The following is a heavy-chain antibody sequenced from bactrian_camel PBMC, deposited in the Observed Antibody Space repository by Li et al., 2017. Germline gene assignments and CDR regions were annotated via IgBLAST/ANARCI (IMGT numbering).Heavy chain of an antibody. CDR1: DDANEFEW. CDR2: IDRDGRT. V-gene: IGHV3S53*01. J-gene: IGHJ4*01. CDR3: QNPGGY. D-gene: IGHD3*01. Sequence: HVQLVESGGGSVEAGGSQRLSCVVTDDANEFEWIGWFRPDDKGERVGVAVIDRDGRTGYLDSVKGRFTVSRDNAKNTMYLQLNSLKTEDTAMYYCQNPGGYWGQGTQVTVS.